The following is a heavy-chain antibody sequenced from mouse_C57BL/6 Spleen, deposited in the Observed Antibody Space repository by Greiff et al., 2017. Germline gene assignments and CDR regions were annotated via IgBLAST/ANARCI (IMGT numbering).Heavy chain of an antibody. Sequence: EVKLQQSGPELVKPGASVKMSCKASGYTFTDYNMHWVKQSHGKSLEWIGYINPNNGGTSYNQKFKGKATLTVNKSSSTAYMELRSLTSEDSAVYYCARWVDYYGSSSYYYAMDYWGQGTSVTVSS. V-gene: IGHV1-22*01. CDR1: GYTFTDYN. CDR2: INPNNGGT. J-gene: IGHJ4*01. CDR3: ARWVDYYGSSSYYYAMDY. D-gene: IGHD1-1*01.